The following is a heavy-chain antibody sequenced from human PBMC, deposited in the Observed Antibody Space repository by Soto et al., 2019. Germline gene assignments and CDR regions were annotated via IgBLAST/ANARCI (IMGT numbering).Heavy chain of an antibody. D-gene: IGHD4-17*01. CDR1: GYTFTSYD. CDR3: ARDGITTVTSLSANYYYYYMDV. CDR2: MNPNSGNT. Sequence: ASVKVSCKASGYTFTSYDINWVRQATGQGLEWMGWMNPNSGNTNYAQKLQGRVTMTTDTSTSTAYMELRSLRSDDTAVYYCARDGITTVTSLSANYYYYYMDVWGKGTTVTVSS. V-gene: IGHV1-18*01. J-gene: IGHJ6*03.